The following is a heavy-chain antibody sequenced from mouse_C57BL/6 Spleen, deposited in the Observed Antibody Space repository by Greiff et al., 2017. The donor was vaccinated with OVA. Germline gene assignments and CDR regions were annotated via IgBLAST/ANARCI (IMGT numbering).Heavy chain of an antibody. V-gene: IGHV1-22*01. CDR2: INPNNGGT. Sequence: LVKPGASVTMSCKASGYTFTDYNMHWVKQSHGKSLEWIGYINPNNGGTSYNQKFKGKATLTVNKSSSTAYMELRSLTSEDSAVYYCVSGYYSNYFDYWGQGTTLTVSS. D-gene: IGHD2-5*01. CDR1: GYTFTDYN. J-gene: IGHJ2*01. CDR3: VSGYYSNYFDY.